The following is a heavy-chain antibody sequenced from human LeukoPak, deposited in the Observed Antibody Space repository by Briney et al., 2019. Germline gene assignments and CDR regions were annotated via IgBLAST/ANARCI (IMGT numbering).Heavy chain of an antibody. V-gene: IGHV4-34*01. CDR2: INHSGST. Sequence: SETLSLTCAVYGGSFSGYYWSWIRQSPGKGLEWIGEINHSGSTNYNPSLKSRVTISVDTSKNQFSLKLSSVTAADTAVYYCARVHYDFWSGYSNAFDIWGQGTMVTVSS. J-gene: IGHJ3*02. D-gene: IGHD3-3*01. CDR1: GGSFSGYY. CDR3: ARVHYDFWSGYSNAFDI.